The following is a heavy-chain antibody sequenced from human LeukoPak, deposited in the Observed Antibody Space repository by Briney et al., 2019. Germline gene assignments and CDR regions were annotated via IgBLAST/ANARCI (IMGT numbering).Heavy chain of an antibody. D-gene: IGHD5-12*01. CDR1: GGSISSYY. Sequence: SETLSLTCTVSGGSISSYYWSWIRQPPGKGLEWIGYIYYSGSTNYNPSLKSRVTISVDTSKNQFSLKLSSVTAADTAVYYCARVAKGLVDYWGQGTLATVSS. CDR2: IYYSGST. J-gene: IGHJ4*02. CDR3: ARVAKGLVDY. V-gene: IGHV4-59*01.